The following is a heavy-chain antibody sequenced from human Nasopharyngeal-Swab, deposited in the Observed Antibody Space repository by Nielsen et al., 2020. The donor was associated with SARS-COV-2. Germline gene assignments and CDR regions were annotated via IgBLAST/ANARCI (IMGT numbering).Heavy chain of an antibody. D-gene: IGHD6-13*01. CDR1: GYSISSGYY. Sequence: SETLSLTCTVSGYSISSGYYWGWIRQPPGKGLEWIGSIYHSGSTYYNPSLKSRVTISVDTFKNQFSLKLSSVTAADTAVYYCAREGLAAASDYWGQGTLVTVSS. V-gene: IGHV4-38-2*02. CDR3: AREGLAAASDY. CDR2: IYHSGST. J-gene: IGHJ4*02.